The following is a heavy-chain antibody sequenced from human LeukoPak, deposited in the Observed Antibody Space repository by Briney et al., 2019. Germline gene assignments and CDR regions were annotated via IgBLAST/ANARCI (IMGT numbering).Heavy chain of an antibody. Sequence: GGSLRLSCAASGFTFSSYSMNWVRQAPGKGLEWVSYISSSSSTIYYADSVKGRFTISRDNSKNTLYLQMDSLRAEDTAVYYCARNYGDYGLFRYWGQGTLVTVSS. CDR1: GFTFSSYS. J-gene: IGHJ4*02. D-gene: IGHD4-17*01. CDR3: ARNYGDYGLFRY. V-gene: IGHV3-48*01. CDR2: ISSSSSTI.